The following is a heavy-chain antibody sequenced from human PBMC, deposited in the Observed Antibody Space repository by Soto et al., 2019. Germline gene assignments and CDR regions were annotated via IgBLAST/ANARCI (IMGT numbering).Heavy chain of an antibody. CDR2: ISAYNGNT. CDR1: GYTFTSYG. CDR3: ARDTPPDIVATIPPGFDY. D-gene: IGHD5-12*01. V-gene: IGHV1-18*01. J-gene: IGHJ4*02. Sequence: ASVKVSCKASGYTFTSYGISWVRQAPGQGLEWMGWISAYNGNTNYAQKLQGRVTMTTDTSTSTAYIELRSLRSDDTAVYYCARDTPPDIVATIPPGFDYWGQGTLVTVSS.